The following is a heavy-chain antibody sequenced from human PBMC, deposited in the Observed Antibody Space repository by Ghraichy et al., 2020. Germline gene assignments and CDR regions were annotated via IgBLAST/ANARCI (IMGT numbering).Heavy chain of an antibody. CDR3: ARDGDYGDFNP. CDR2: IIPIFGTT. Sequence: SVKVSCKASGGTFSSYAINWVRQAPGQGFEWMGGIIPIFGTTNYAQKFQGRVTITADESTSTAYMELSSLRSEDTAMYYCARDGDYGDFNPWGQGTLVTVSS. CDR1: GGTFSSYA. J-gene: IGHJ5*02. D-gene: IGHD4-17*01. V-gene: IGHV1-69*13.